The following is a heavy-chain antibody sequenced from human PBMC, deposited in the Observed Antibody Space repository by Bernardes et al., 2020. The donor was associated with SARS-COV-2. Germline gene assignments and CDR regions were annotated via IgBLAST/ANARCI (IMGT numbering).Heavy chain of an antibody. CDR2: IWYDGSNQ. V-gene: IGHV3-33*01. CDR3: ARDFDGGSAFDD. Sequence: GGSLRLSCAVSGFTFSSYGMHWVRQAPGKGLEWVAVIWYDGSNQHYADSVKGRFTISRDNSKNTVYLQMNSLRAEDTAVYYCARDFDGGSAFDDWGQGTLVTVSS. J-gene: IGHJ4*02. D-gene: IGHD3-9*01. CDR1: GFTFSSYG.